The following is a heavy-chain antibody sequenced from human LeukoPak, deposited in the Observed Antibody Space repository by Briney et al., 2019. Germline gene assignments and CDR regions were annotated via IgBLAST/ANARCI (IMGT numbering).Heavy chain of an antibody. J-gene: IGHJ4*02. CDR3: AREGNIIRFLND. CDR2: IYTSGST. D-gene: IGHD3-3*01. V-gene: IGHV4-4*07. Sequence: SETLSLTCTVSGGSISGYYWSWIRQPAGKGLEWIGRIYTSGSTNYNPSLKSRVTMSVDTSKNQFSLKLTSVTAADTAAYYCAREGNIIRFLNDWGQGTLVTVPS. CDR1: GGSISGYY.